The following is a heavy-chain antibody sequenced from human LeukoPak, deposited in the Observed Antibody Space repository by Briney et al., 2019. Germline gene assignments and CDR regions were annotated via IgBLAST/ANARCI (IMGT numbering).Heavy chain of an antibody. CDR1: GFAFSTYA. V-gene: IGHV3-23*01. J-gene: IGHJ4*02. CDR3: AKSSYYGSGSYPNRYFDY. Sequence: QPGGSLRLSCAASGFAFSTYAMSWVRQAPGKGLEWVSAISGSGGSTYYADSVKGRFTISRDNSKNTLYLQMNGLRAEDTAVYYCAKSSYYGSGSYPNRYFDYWGQGTLVTVSS. CDR2: ISGSGGST. D-gene: IGHD3-10*01.